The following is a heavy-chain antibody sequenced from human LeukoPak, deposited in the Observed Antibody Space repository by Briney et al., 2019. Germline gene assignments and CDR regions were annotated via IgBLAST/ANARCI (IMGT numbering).Heavy chain of an antibody. D-gene: IGHD3-10*02. CDR3: AELGTTMIGGV. J-gene: IGHJ6*04. CDR1: GFTFSSYE. CDR2: ISSSGSTI. V-gene: IGHV3-48*03. Sequence: GSLRLSCAASGFTFSSYEMNWVRQAPGKGLEWVSYISSSGSTIYYADSVKGRFTISRDNAKNSLYLQMNSLRAEDTAVYYCAELGTTMIGGVWGKGTTVTISS.